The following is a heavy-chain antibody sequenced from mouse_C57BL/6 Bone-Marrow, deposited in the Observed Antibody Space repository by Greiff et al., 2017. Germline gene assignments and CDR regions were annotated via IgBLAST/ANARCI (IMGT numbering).Heavy chain of an antibody. CDR1: GFTFNTYA. CDR2: IRSKSSNYAT. CDR3: VRDHAYDYDRAWFAY. J-gene: IGHJ3*01. V-gene: IGHV10-3*01. D-gene: IGHD2-4*01. Sequence: EVQLVESGGGLVQPKGSLKLSCAASGFTFNTYAMHWVRQAPGKGLEWVARIRSKSSNYATYYADSVKDRFTISRDDSQSMLYLQMNNLKTEDTAMYYCVRDHAYDYDRAWFAYWGQGTLVTVSA.